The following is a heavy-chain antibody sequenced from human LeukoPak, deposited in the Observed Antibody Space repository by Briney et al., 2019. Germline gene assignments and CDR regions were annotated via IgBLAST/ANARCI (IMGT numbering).Heavy chain of an antibody. D-gene: IGHD3-16*01. V-gene: IGHV3-7*01. Sequence: GGSLRLSCAASGFTFSSYWMSWVRQAPGKGLEWVANIKQDGSEKYYVDSVKGRFTISRDNAKNSLYLQINSLRAEDTAVYYCARTRGSDAYDAFDIWGQGTMVTVSS. J-gene: IGHJ3*02. CDR1: GFTFSSYW. CDR2: IKQDGSEK. CDR3: ARTRGSDAYDAFDI.